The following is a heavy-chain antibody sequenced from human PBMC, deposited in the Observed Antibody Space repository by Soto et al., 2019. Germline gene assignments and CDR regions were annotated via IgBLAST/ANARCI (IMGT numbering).Heavy chain of an antibody. CDR2: ITSSGGST. D-gene: IGHD2-21*01. CDR1: GFTFSKYA. Sequence: EVQLLESGGGLVQRGGSLRLSCAASGFTFSKYAMGWVRQAPGKGLEWVSAITSSGGSTYYADSVKGRFTISRDNSKNTLYLQMNSLRAEDTAVYYCAKGMSHHSPRGVDYWGQGTLVTVSS. J-gene: IGHJ4*02. V-gene: IGHV3-23*01. CDR3: AKGMSHHSPRGVDY.